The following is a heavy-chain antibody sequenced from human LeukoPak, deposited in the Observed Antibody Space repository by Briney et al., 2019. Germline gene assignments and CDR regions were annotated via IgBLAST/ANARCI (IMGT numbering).Heavy chain of an antibody. CDR3: ARRARRSVITAVVVAAKHLFDP. J-gene: IGHJ5*02. Sequence: NTSETLSLTCAVYGGPFSGYYWSWLRQPPGKGLEWVGEINHSGSTNYNPPLKSRATLSLVTSNNQSSLKVTYVTDADTAVCYCARRARRSVITAVVVAAKHLFDPWGQGTLVTASS. CDR2: INHSGST. D-gene: IGHD2-15*01. V-gene: IGHV4-34*01. CDR1: GGPFSGYY.